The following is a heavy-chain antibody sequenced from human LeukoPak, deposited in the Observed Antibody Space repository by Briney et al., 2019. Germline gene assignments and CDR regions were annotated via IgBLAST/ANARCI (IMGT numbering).Heavy chain of an antibody. J-gene: IGHJ5*02. Sequence: PGGSLRLSCAASGFTFSSYWMHWVRQAPGKGLVWVSRINSGGSSTSYADSVKGRFTISRDNAKNTMYLQINSLSAEDTAVYYCGLGGTVPYNWFDPWGQGTLVTVSS. CDR2: INSGGSST. CDR3: GLGGTVPYNWFDP. CDR1: GFTFSSYW. V-gene: IGHV3-74*01. D-gene: IGHD1-26*01.